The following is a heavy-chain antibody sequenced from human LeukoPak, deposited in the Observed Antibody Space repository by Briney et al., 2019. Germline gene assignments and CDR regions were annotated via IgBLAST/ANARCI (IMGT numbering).Heavy chain of an antibody. V-gene: IGHV4-30-2*01. CDR1: GGSISSGGYS. CDR2: IYHSGST. Sequence: PSETLSLTCAVSGGSISSGGYSWSWIRQPPGKGLEWIGYIYHSGSTYYNPSLKSRVTISVDRSKNQFSLKLSSVTAADTAVYYCARGLAGIHYWGQGTLVTVSS. J-gene: IGHJ4*02. CDR3: ARGLAGIHY. D-gene: IGHD3-3*02.